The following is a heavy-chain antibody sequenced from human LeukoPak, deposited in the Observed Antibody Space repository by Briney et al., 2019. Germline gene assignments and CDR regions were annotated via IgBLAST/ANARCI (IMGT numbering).Heavy chain of an antibody. CDR2: IWYVGSKK. D-gene: IGHD6-6*01. CDR3: AKTGYSSSSGPFDYYYYYMDV. Sequence: PGRSLRLSCEASGFTFCSYGMHWVRQAPGKGLGWVAVIWYVGSKKYYADSVKGRFTISRDNSKNTLYLQMNSLRAEGTAVYYCAKTGYSSSSGPFDYYYYYMDVWGKGTTVTVSS. V-gene: IGHV3-33*06. CDR1: GFTFCSYG. J-gene: IGHJ6*03.